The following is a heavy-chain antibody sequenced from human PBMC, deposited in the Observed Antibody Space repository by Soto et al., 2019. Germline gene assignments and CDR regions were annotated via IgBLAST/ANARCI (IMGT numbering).Heavy chain of an antibody. D-gene: IGHD2-15*01. CDR2: IKQDGSEK. J-gene: IGHJ6*03. CDR3: ARYCSGGSCNPSYYYYDIDV. CDR1: GFTFSSNW. V-gene: IGHV3-7*01. Sequence: EGQLVDSGGGLVQPGGSLRLSCAASGFTFSSNWMSWVRQAPGKGLEWVASIKQDGSEKYYVDSVKGRFTISRDNAKNSLYLQMMSLRAEDTAVYYCARYCSGGSCNPSYYYYDIDVWGKGTTATVSS.